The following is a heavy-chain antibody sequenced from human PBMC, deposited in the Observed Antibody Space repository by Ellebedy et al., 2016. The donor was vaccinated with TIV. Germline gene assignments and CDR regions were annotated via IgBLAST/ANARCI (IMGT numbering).Heavy chain of an antibody. D-gene: IGHD3-10*01. Sequence: AASVKVSCKASGYFFTTYYIHWVRQAPGQGLEWMGIINPSASTANHAQKFQGRVTMTSDTSTSTVYMELNSLSSEYTAVYYCARSYTLVREWDFWGQGTLVTVSS. CDR2: INPSASTA. V-gene: IGHV1-46*01. CDR3: ARSYTLVREWDF. J-gene: IGHJ4*02. CDR1: GYFFTTYY.